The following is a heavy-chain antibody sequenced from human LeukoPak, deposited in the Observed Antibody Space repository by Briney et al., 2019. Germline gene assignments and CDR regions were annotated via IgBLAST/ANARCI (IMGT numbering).Heavy chain of an antibody. Sequence: SEILSLTCTVSGGSISSSSYYWGWIRQPPGTGLERIGEINQSGRTNYKPSLKSRVTISADTSKNQFSLKLSSVTAADTAVYYCARGRDSGSGSLTLDYWGQGTLVTVSS. V-gene: IGHV4-39*07. J-gene: IGHJ4*02. D-gene: IGHD3-10*01. CDR2: INQSGRT. CDR1: GGSISSSSYY. CDR3: ARGRDSGSGSLTLDY.